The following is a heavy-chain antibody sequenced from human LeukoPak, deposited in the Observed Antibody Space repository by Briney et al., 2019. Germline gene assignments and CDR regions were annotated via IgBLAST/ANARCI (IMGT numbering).Heavy chain of an antibody. CDR2: ISGHNENT. CDR1: GYTFTSYG. J-gene: IGHJ4*02. D-gene: IGHD3-10*01. Sequence: ASVKVSCKASGYTFTSYGISWVRQAPGQGLEWMGWISGHNENTNYAQKFQGRVTMTRDTSISTAYMELSRLRSDDTAVYYCARPYYYGSGSYYFDYWGQGTLVTVSS. V-gene: IGHV1-18*01. CDR3: ARPYYYGSGSYYFDY.